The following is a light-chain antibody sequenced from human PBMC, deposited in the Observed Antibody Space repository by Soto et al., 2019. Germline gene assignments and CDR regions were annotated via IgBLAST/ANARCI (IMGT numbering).Light chain of an antibody. V-gene: IGKV3-20*01. CDR1: QSINSN. Sequence: VMTDSPVSLLVSPGERATLPCRASQSINSNLAWYQQKPGQAPRLLIYGASSRATGIPDGFSGSGSGTDFTLTISRLEPEDFPVYYCHPYGSSPPFDHGTRLEVK. CDR2: GAS. J-gene: IGKJ5*01. CDR3: HPYGSSPP.